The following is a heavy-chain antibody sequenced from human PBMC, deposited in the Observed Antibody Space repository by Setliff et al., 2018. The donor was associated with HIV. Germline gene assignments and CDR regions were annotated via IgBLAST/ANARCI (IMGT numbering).Heavy chain of an antibody. CDR2: INPQTGGT. V-gene: IGHV1-2*02. Sequence: ASVKVSCKASGYTLSSHYIHWVRQAPGHRPEWVGWINPQTGGTNFAQKFQGRITMTSDTSVNTVFIELSRLKSDDTALYYCVARMSTVLTTQTDFDHWGQGTLVTVSS. CDR1: GYTLSSHY. CDR3: VARMSTVLTTQTDFDH. J-gene: IGHJ4*02. D-gene: IGHD3-16*01.